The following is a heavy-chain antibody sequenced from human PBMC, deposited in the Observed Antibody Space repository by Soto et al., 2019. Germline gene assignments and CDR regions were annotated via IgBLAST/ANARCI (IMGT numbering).Heavy chain of an antibody. D-gene: IGHD2-2*02. Sequence: PSETLSLTCTVSGGSVSSGSYYWSWIRQPPGKGLEWIGYIYYSGSTNYNPSLKSRVTISVDTSKNQFSLKLSSVTAADTAVYYCARDKGGYCSSTSCYIDNQGGHYYYGMDVWGQGTTVT. CDR2: IYYSGST. V-gene: IGHV4-61*01. CDR1: GGSVSSGSYY. J-gene: IGHJ6*02. CDR3: ARDKGGYCSSTSCYIDNQGGHYYYGMDV.